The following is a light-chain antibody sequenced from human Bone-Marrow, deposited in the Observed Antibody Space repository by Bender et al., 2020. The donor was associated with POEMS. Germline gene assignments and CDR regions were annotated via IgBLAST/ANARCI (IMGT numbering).Light chain of an antibody. V-gene: IGLV3-19*01. CDR3: NSRDIRGNHVL. CDR2: GRD. J-gene: IGLJ3*02. Sequence: SSGLTQDPAVSVALGQTVRITCQGASLISYYAGWYQQKPGQAPVLVMSGRDIRPSGIPDRFSGSTSGDTATLTITGSQAEDEADYYCNSRDIRGNHVLFGGGTKLTVL. CDR1: SLISYY.